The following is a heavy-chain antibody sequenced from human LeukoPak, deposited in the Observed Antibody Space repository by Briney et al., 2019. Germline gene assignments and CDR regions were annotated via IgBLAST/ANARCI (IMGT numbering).Heavy chain of an antibody. D-gene: IGHD1-14*01. CDR3: SKATVYLL. CDR2: INNSDDST. CDR1: GFTFSSYA. Sequence: GGSLRLSCAASGFTFSSYAMSWVRQAPGKGLEWVSTINNSDDSTYYVDSVKGRFTISRDNSENTLFLRMNSLRAKDTAVYYCSKATVYLLWGQGTLVIVSS. V-gene: IGHV3-23*01. J-gene: IGHJ4*02.